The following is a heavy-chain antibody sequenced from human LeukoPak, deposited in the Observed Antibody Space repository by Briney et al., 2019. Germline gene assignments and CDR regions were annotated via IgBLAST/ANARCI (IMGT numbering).Heavy chain of an antibody. CDR2: ISSDGRST. D-gene: IGHD1-26*01. Sequence: GGSLRLSSAASGFTFSNYWMYWVRQGPGKGLVWVSRISSDGRSTNYADSVKGRFTISRDNAKNTLFLQVNSLRVDDTAVYYCARGRSGNYYDYWGQGTLVTVSS. CDR3: ARGRSGNYYDY. CDR1: GFTFSNYW. V-gene: IGHV3-74*01. J-gene: IGHJ4*02.